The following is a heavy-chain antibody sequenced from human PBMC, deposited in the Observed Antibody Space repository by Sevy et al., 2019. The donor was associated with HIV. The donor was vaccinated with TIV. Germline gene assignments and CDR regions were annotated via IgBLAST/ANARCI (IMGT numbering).Heavy chain of an antibody. J-gene: IGHJ4*02. D-gene: IGHD1-26*01. CDR3: AGENAWGRGYS. Sequence: SETLSLTCTVSGGSITSHYWNWIRQPPGKGLEWITNIYYNRHINYNPSLKSRVTLSLDTSKDQFSLRLSSVTAADTAMYYCAGENAWGRGYSWGQGTLVTVSS. V-gene: IGHV4-59*08. CDR1: GGSITSHY. CDR2: IYYNRHI.